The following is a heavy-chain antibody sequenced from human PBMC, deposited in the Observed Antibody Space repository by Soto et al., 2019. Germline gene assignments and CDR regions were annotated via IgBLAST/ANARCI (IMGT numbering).Heavy chain of an antibody. CDR2: ISGSSGAV. CDR3: ARTLGLHLGELSLDY. V-gene: IGHV3-48*01. D-gene: IGHD3-16*02. Sequence: GGSLRLSCAASGFTFSAYGMNWVRQAPGKGLEWLSYISGSSGAVYYADSVKGRFTVSRDSAKNSLFLQMNSLTAEDTAVYYCARTLGLHLGELSLDYWGQGTLVTVS. J-gene: IGHJ4*02. CDR1: GFTFSAYG.